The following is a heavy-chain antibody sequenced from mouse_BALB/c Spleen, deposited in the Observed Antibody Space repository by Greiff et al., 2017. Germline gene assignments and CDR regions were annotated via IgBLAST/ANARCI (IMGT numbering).Heavy chain of an antibody. Sequence: QVQLKQSGPGLVAPSQSLSITCTVSGFSLTSYGVHWVRQPPGKGLEWLAVIWAGGSTNYNSALMSRLSISKDNSKSQVFLKMNSLQTDDTAMYYCARDGFTTVSYWYFDVWGAGTTVTVSS. J-gene: IGHJ1*01. CDR1: GFSLTSYG. V-gene: IGHV2-9*02. CDR3: ARDGFTTVSYWYFDV. CDR2: IWAGGST. D-gene: IGHD1-1*01.